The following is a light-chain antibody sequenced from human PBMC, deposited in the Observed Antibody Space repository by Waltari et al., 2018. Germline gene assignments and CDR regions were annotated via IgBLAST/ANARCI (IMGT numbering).Light chain of an antibody. CDR1: NNNVGYEG. V-gene: IGLV10-54*04. CDR2: RNN. J-gene: IGLJ3*02. Sequence: QAGLTQPPSVSKDLRQTATLTCTGNNNNVGYEGAPWLQQHQGHPPKLLFYRNNNRPSGISERFSASRSGSTASLTITGLQPEDEADYYCSAWDRSLSAWVFGGGTKLTVL. CDR3: SAWDRSLSAWV.